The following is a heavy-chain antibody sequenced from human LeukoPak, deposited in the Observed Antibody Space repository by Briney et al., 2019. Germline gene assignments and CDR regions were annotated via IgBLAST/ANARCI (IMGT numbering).Heavy chain of an antibody. CDR3: ARANFLYCSSTTCLFDY. J-gene: IGHJ4*02. V-gene: IGHV1-69*06. CDR1: GGTFSSYA. Sequence: SVKVSCKASGGTFSSYAISWVRQAPGQGLEWMGGIIPIFGTANYAQKFQGRVTITADKSTSTAHMELSRLRSDDTGVYYCARANFLYCSSTTCLFDYWGQGTLVIVSS. D-gene: IGHD2-2*01. CDR2: IIPIFGTA.